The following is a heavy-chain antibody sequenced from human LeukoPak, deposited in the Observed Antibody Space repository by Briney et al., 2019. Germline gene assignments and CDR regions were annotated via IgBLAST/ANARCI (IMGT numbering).Heavy chain of an antibody. V-gene: IGHV4-59*01. CDR1: GGSISSYY. J-gene: IGHJ4*02. CDR2: IYYSGST. D-gene: IGHD1-26*01. Sequence: PSETLSLTCTVSGGSISSYYWSWIRQPPGKGLEWIGYIYYSGSTNYNPSLKSRVTISVDTSKNQFSLKLSSVTAADTAVYYCARNAFRVHGLVDYWGQGTLVTVSS. CDR3: ARNAFRVHGLVDY.